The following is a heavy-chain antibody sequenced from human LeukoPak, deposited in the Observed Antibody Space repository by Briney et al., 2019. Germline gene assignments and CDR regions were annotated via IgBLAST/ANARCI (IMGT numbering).Heavy chain of an antibody. V-gene: IGHV1-3*03. D-gene: IGHD6-19*01. Sequence: ASVKVSCKGSGYTFFNYAIHWVRQAPGQGLEWMGWINTRTGNAYYSQEFQGRVTITRDTSASSAYMELSSLRSEDMAVYFCAKDSGRGWYEFNWGQGTLVTVSS. CDR1: GYTFFNYA. CDR3: AKDSGRGWYEFN. J-gene: IGHJ4*02. CDR2: INTRTGNA.